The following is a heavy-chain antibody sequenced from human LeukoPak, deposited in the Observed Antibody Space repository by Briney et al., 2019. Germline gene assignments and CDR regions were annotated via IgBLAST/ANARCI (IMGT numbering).Heavy chain of an antibody. CDR1: GGSFSGYY. D-gene: IGHD5-24*01. V-gene: IGHV4-34*01. CDR3: ARGRDPY. Sequence: PSETLSLTCAVYGGSFSGYYWTWIRQPPGRGLEWIGEINHSGSTNYNPSLKSRVTIPVDTSKSQFSLKLSSVTAADTAMYYCARGRDPYWGQGTLVTVSS. CDR2: INHSGST. J-gene: IGHJ4*02.